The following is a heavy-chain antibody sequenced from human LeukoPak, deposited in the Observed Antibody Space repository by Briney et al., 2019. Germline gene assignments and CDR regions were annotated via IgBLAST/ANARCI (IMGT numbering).Heavy chain of an antibody. D-gene: IGHD4-17*01. Sequence: GESLKISCKGSGYSFTSYWIGWVRQMPGKGLEWMGIIYPGDSDTRYSPSFQGQVTISADKSISTAYLQWSSLKASDAAMYYCARRSRATTVTTYYFDYWGQGTLVTVSS. CDR2: IYPGDSDT. CDR1: GYSFTSYW. J-gene: IGHJ4*02. CDR3: ARRSRATTVTTYYFDY. V-gene: IGHV5-51*01.